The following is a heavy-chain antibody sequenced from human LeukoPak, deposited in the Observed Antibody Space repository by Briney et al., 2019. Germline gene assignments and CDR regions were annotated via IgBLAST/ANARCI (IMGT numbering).Heavy chain of an antibody. CDR1: GFTFSTYT. V-gene: IGHV3-21*01. CDR2: ISTSSDYI. CDR3: ARGDVVVPAAIDY. J-gene: IGHJ4*02. Sequence: GGSLRLSCAVSGFTFSTYTMNWVRQAPGKGLEWVSSISTSSDYIYYADSVKGRFTISRDNAKNSLYLQMNSLRAEDTAVYYCARGDVVVPAAIDYWGQGTLVTVSS. D-gene: IGHD2-2*01.